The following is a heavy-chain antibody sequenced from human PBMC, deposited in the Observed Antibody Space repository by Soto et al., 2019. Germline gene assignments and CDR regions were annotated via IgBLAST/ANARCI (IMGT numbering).Heavy chain of an antibody. CDR1: GYTLTSYA. CDR2: INDGNGNT. J-gene: IGHJ3*02. D-gene: IGHD2-2*03. CDR3: ASLDNDDAIDI. V-gene: IGHV1-3*01. Sequence: QVPLVQSGAEVKKPGASVKVSCQASGYTLTSYAMPSVRQAPGQRREWMGWINDGNGNTKYSQKFHGRVTTTEDTAASTAYKELRNLRSEDTAVYYFASLDNDDAIDIWGQGKIVTVTS.